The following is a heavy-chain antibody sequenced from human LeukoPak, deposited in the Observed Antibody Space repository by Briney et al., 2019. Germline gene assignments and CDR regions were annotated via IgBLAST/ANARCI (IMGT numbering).Heavy chain of an antibody. J-gene: IGHJ5*02. D-gene: IGHD4-17*01. Sequence: PGGSLRLSCAASGFTFSSYSMNWVRQAPGKGLEWVSYISSSSSTIYYADSVKGRFTISRDNAKNSLYLQMNSLRAEDTAVYYCVRAGDHDPWGQGTLVTVSS. V-gene: IGHV3-48*01. CDR2: ISSSSSTI. CDR3: VRAGDHDP. CDR1: GFTFSSYS.